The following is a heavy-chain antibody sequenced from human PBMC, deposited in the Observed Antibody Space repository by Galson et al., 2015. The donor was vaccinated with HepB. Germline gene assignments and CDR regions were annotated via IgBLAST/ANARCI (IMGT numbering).Heavy chain of an antibody. CDR3: ARDRAAAALYYFDY. CDR1: GFTFSSYA. CDR2: ISYDGSNK. Sequence: SLRLSCAASGFTFSSYAMHWVRQAPGKGLEWVAVISYDGSNKYYADSVKGRFTISRDNSKNTLYLQMNSLRAEDTAVYYCARDRAAAALYYFDYWGQGTLVTVSS. J-gene: IGHJ4*02. D-gene: IGHD6-13*01. V-gene: IGHV3-30-3*01.